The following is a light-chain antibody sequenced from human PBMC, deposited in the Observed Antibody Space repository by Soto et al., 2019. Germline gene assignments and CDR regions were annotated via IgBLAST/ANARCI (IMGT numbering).Light chain of an antibody. Sequence: QSALTQTASVSGSPGQSITISCTGTSSDVGSHNLVSWYQQHPGKAPKALITDVNKRPSGVSDRFSGSKSGNTASLTIFGLQAEYEADYYCCSFADGNSVLFGGGTKLTVL. V-gene: IGLV2-23*02. CDR3: CSFADGNSVL. CDR1: SSDVGSHNL. J-gene: IGLJ2*01. CDR2: DVN.